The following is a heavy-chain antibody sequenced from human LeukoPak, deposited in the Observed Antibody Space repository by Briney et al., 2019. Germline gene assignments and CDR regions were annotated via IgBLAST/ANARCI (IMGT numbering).Heavy chain of an antibody. CDR2: IYNSGSA. D-gene: IGHD3-22*01. Sequence: PSETLSLTCTVSGGSFSSSSYYWGWIRQPPGKGLEWIGSIYNSGSACYNPSLKSRVTISVDTSKNQFSLKLSSVTAADTAVYYCARHQSRYYDSSGYYPSPIDYWGQGTLVTVSS. CDR3: ARHQSRYYDSSGYYPSPIDY. J-gene: IGHJ4*02. CDR1: GGSFSSSSYY. V-gene: IGHV4-39*01.